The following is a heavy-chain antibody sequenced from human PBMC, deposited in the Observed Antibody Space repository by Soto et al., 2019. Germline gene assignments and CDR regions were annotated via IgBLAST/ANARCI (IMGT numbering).Heavy chain of an antibody. CDR3: ARDMGDYVWGSYRSYGMDV. Sequence: QVQLVESGGGVVQPGRSLRLSCAASGFTFSSYGMHWVRQAPGKGLEWVAVIWYDGSNKYYADSVKGRFTISRDNSKNTLYVQMNSLRAEDTAVYYCARDMGDYVWGSYRSYGMDVWGQGTTVTVSS. CDR1: GFTFSSYG. CDR2: IWYDGSNK. J-gene: IGHJ6*02. V-gene: IGHV3-33*01. D-gene: IGHD3-16*02.